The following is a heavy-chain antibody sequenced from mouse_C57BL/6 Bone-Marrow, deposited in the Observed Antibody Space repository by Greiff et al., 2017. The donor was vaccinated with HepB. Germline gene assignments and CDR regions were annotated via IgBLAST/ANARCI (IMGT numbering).Heavy chain of an antibody. CDR2: IDPENGDT. CDR1: GFNIKDDY. V-gene: IGHV14-4*01. D-gene: IGHD2-1*01. CDR3: TTAYGNPWYFEV. Sequence: EVKLVESGAELVRPGASVKLSCTASGFNIKDDYMHWVKQRPEQGLEWIGWIDPENGDTAYASKFQGKATIPADTSSNTADLQLSSLTAEDTAVYYCTTAYGNPWYFEVWGTGTTVTGSS. J-gene: IGHJ1*03.